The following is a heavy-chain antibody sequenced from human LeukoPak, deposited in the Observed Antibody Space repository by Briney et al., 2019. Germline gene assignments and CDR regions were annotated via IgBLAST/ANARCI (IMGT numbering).Heavy chain of an antibody. CDR1: GDSISSSSYY. D-gene: IGHD7-27*01. J-gene: IGHJ6*03. CDR2: IYYTGST. CDR3: ARHFSGDGYYYYYYMDV. V-gene: IGHV4-39*01. Sequence: SETLSLTCTVSGDSISSSSYYWGWIRQPPGKGLEWIGSIYYTGSTYYNPSLKSRVTISVDTSKNQFSLNLSSVTAADTAVYYCARHFSGDGYYYYYYMDVWGKGTTVTVSS.